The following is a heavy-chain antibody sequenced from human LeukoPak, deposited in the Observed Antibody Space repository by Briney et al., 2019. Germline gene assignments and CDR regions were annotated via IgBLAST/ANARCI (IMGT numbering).Heavy chain of an antibody. CDR1: GFTFSSYS. CDR3: ARDRCSGYDLADY. J-gene: IGHJ4*02. CDR2: ISSSSSYI. V-gene: IGHV3-21*01. Sequence: PGGSLRLSCAASGFTFSSYSMNWVRQAPGKGLEWVSSISSSSSYIYYADSVKGRFTISRDNAKNSLYLQMNSLRAEDTAVYYCARDRCSGYDLADYWGQGTLVTVSS. D-gene: IGHD5-12*01.